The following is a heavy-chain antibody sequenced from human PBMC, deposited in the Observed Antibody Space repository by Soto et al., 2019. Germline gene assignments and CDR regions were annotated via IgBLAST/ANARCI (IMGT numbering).Heavy chain of an antibody. CDR1: GGSFSGYY. V-gene: IGHV4-34*01. J-gene: IGHJ4*02. Sequence: SETLSLTCAVYGGSFSGYYWSWIRQPPGKGLEWIGEINHSGSTNYNPSLKSRVTISVDTSKNQFSLKLSSVTAADTAVYYCASRVRRTYYGSGWGYFDYWGQGTLVTVSS. D-gene: IGHD3-10*01. CDR3: ASRVRRTYYGSGWGYFDY. CDR2: INHSGST.